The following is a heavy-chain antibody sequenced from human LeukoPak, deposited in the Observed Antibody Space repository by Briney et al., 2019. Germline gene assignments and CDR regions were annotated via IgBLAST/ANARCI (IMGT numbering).Heavy chain of an antibody. CDR1: GFPFSTYG. Sequence: GGSLRLSCAASGFPFSTYGMHWVRQTPDKGLEWVSVIYSGGSPDYADSAKGRFTISTDNSKNTLYLQMNSLRVEDTAVYYCARDGADNSGYYFGSLWGQGTVVTVSS. CDR2: IYSGGSP. J-gene: IGHJ3*01. D-gene: IGHD3-22*01. CDR3: ARDGADNSGYYFGSL. V-gene: IGHV3-NL1*01.